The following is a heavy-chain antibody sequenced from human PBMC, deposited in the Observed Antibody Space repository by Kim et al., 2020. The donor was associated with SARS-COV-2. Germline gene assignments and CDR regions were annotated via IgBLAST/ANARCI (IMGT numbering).Heavy chain of an antibody. J-gene: IGHJ4*02. D-gene: IGHD4-17*01. CDR1: GFTVSSNY. V-gene: IGHV3-66*01. CDR2: LYSGAGT. Sequence: GGSLRLSCAASGFTVSSNYMSWVRQAPGKGLEWVSMLYSGAGTYYADSVKGRFTISSDNSKNTLFLQMNSLRAEDTAVYYCARTNDYGSKGYDFWGQGTLVTVSS. CDR3: ARTNDYGSKGYDF.